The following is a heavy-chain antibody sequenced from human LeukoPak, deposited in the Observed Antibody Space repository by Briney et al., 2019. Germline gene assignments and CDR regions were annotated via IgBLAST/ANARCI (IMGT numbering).Heavy chain of an antibody. D-gene: IGHD2-21*02. CDR2: ISSSSSYI. Sequence: GGSLRLSCAASGFTFSSFTMNWVRQAPGKGLEWVSSISSSSSYIYCADSVKGRFTISRDNAKNSLYLQMNSLRAEDTAVYYCARGGYCGGDCYQRPDAFDIWGQGTLVTVSS. CDR3: ARGGYCGGDCYQRPDAFDI. V-gene: IGHV3-21*01. J-gene: IGHJ3*02. CDR1: GFTFSSFT.